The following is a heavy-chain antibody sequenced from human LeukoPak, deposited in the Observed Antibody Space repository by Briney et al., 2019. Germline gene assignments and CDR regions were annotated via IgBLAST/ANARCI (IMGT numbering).Heavy chain of an antibody. CDR3: ARGVTYYYDSSGYYYYYYYYYMDV. Sequence: SGTLSLTCTVSGGSISSSSYYWGWIRQPPGKGLEWIGSIYYSGSTYYNPSLKSRVTISVDTSKNQFSLKLSSVTAADTAVYYCARGVTYYYDSSGYYYYYYYYYMDVWGKGTTVTVSS. CDR1: GGSISSSSYY. J-gene: IGHJ6*03. CDR2: IYYSGST. D-gene: IGHD3-22*01. V-gene: IGHV4-39*07.